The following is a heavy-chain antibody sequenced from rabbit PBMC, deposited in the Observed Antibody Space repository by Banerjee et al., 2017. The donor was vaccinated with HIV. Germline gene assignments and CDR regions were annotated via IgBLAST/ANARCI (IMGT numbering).Heavy chain of an antibody. V-gene: IGHV1S45*01. Sequence: QEQLEESGGDLVKPGASLTLTCTASGFSFSGYYYMCWVRQAPGKGLELIGCIYNSGYSTWYMSWAKGRFTISKTSSTTVTLQMTSLTAADTATYFCAIGQYFNLWGPGTLVTVS. CDR1: GFSFSGYYY. CDR2: IYNSGYST. J-gene: IGHJ4*01. CDR3: AIGQYFNL.